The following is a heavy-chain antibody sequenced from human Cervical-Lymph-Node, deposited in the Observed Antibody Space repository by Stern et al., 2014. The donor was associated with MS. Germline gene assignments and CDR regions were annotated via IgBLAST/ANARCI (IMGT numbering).Heavy chain of an antibody. V-gene: IGHV2-26*01. CDR2: IFSNDEK. J-gene: IGHJ4*02. CDR1: GFSLSNARMG. Sequence: QVTLKESGPVLVKPTETLTLTCTVSGFSLSNARMGVSWIRQPTGKALEWLAHIFSNDEKSYSTSLKSRLTISKDTSKSQVVLTMTNMDPVDTATYYCARIQTIFGVDLFDYWGQGTLVTVSS. D-gene: IGHD3-3*01. CDR3: ARIQTIFGVDLFDY.